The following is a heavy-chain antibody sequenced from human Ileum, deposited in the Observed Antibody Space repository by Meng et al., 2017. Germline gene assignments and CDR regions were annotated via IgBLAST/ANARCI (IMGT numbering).Heavy chain of an antibody. CDR3: ARVRRGLGLRFDP. CDR1: GGSISSGGYY. Sequence: QAQLQESGPGLVKPSQTLSLTCTVSGGSISSGGYYWGWIRQHPGKGLEWIGYIFYSGSNYYNSSLKSRINISVDTSKNQFSLKVSSVTAADTAVYYCARVRRGLGLRFDPWGQGTLVTVSS. V-gene: IGHV4-31*03. J-gene: IGHJ5*02. D-gene: IGHD3/OR15-3a*01. CDR2: IFYSGSN.